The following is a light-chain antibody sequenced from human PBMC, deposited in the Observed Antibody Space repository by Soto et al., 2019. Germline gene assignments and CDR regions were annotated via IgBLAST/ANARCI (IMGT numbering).Light chain of an antibody. CDR2: EVS. J-gene: IGLJ3*02. V-gene: IGLV2-14*01. CDR1: SSDVGGYNY. Sequence: QSALTQPASVSGSPGQSITISCTGTSSDVGGYNYVSWYQQHPGEAPKLMIYEVSNRPSGVSNRFSGSKSDNTASLTISGLQPEDEADYYCSSYTSSSTLVFGGGTKVTVL. CDR3: SSYTSSSTLV.